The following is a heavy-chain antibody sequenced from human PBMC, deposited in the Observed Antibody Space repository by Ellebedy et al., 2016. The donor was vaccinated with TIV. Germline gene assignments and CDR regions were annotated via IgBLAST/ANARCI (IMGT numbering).Heavy chain of an antibody. V-gene: IGHV5-10-1*01. J-gene: IGHJ5*02. CDR1: GYIFTTYW. CDR3: ARGALLAGGGRNWFDP. CDR2: IDPTGSYT. D-gene: IGHD3-9*01. Sequence: GESLKISCKASGYIFTTYWISWVRQMPGKGLEWMGRIDPTGSYTIYSPSFQGHVTMSVDKSISPAYLPWNILQASETAMYSCARGALLAGGGRNWFDPWGQGTLVTVSS.